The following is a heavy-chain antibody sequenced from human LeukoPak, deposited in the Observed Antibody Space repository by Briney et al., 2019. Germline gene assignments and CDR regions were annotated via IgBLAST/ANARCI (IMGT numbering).Heavy chain of an antibody. CDR1: GYTFTGYY. V-gene: IGHV1-2*02. D-gene: IGHD7-27*01. CDR2: IKPNSGGT. CDR3: VRFGSNWGFRYFDL. Sequence: ASVKVSCKASGYTFTGYYMHWVRQAPGQGLEWMGWIKPNSGGTNYAQKFQGRVTMTRDTSISTAYMELSRLRSDDTAVYYCVRFGSNWGFRYFDLWGRGTLVTVSS. J-gene: IGHJ2*01.